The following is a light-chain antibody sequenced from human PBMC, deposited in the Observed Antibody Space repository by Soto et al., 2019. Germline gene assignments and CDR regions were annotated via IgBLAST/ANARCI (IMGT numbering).Light chain of an antibody. J-gene: IGKJ1*01. CDR1: QSVSSN. Sequence: EVVMTQSPATLSVSPGEGVTLSCRASQSVSSNLAWYQQKPGQAPRLLIYGASTRATGIPARFSGSGSGTEFTLTISSLQSEDFAVYYCQQYGSSPRTFGQGTKVDIK. CDR2: GAS. CDR3: QQYGSSPRT. V-gene: IGKV3-15*01.